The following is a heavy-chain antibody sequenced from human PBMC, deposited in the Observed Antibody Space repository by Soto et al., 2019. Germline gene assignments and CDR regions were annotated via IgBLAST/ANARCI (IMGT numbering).Heavy chain of an antibody. CDR3: ARGLNVLLWFGETLYGMDV. J-gene: IGHJ6*02. D-gene: IGHD3-10*01. CDR1: GGSFSGYY. Sequence: SETLSLTCAVYGGSFSGYYWSWIRQPPGKGLEWIGEINHSGSTNYDPSLKSRVTISVDTSKNQFSLKLSSVTAADTAVYYCARGLNVLLWFGETLYGMDVWGQGTTVTVSS. V-gene: IGHV4-34*01. CDR2: INHSGST.